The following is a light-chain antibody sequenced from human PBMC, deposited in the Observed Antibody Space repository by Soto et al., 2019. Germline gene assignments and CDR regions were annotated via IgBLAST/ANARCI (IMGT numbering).Light chain of an antibody. CDR2: DAS. J-gene: IGKJ4*01. V-gene: IGKV1-5*01. CDR1: QSISSW. CDR3: QQYNSYLLT. Sequence: DIQMTQSPSTLSASVGDRVTITCRASQSISSWLAWYQQKPGKAPKLLIYDASSLESGVPSRFSGSGSGTVFTLTISILQPDDFATYYCQQYNSYLLTFGGGTKVDIK.